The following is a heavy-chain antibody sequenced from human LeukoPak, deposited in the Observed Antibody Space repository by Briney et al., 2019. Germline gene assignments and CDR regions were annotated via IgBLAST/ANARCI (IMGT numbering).Heavy chain of an antibody. CDR1: GFTFSSYA. J-gene: IGHJ4*02. CDR2: ISGSGGST. V-gene: IGHV3-23*01. CDR3: AKGRKQELLIRYYFDY. Sequence: GGSLRLSCAASGFTFSSYAMSWVRQAPGKGLEWVSAISGSGGSTYYADSVKGRFTISRDNSKNTLYLQMNSLRAEDTAVYYCAKGRKQELLIRYYFDYWGQGTLVTVSS. D-gene: IGHD3-10*01.